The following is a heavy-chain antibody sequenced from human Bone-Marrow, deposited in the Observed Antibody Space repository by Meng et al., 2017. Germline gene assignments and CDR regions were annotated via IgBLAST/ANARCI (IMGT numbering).Heavy chain of an antibody. CDR1: GGTFSSYA. J-gene: IGHJ6*02. Sequence: SVKVSCKASGGTFSSYAISWVRQAPGQGLEWMGGIIPIFGTANYAQKFQGRVTITTDESTSTAYMELSSLRSEDTAEYYCARGIVVVPAGYGMDVWGQGTTVTVSS. V-gene: IGHV1-69*05. CDR2: IIPIFGTA. CDR3: ARGIVVVPAGYGMDV. D-gene: IGHD2-2*01.